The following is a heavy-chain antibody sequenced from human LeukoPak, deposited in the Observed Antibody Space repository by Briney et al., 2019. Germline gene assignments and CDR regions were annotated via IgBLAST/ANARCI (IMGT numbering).Heavy chain of an antibody. CDR3: AKGDSSGYYDAFDI. Sequence: GGSLRLSCAASGFTFSSYAMNWVRQAPGKGLEWVSGISGSGGSTYYADSVKGRFTISRDNSKNTLYLQMNSLGAEDTAVYYCAKGDSSGYYDAFDIWGQGTMVTVSS. J-gene: IGHJ3*02. CDR1: GFTFSSYA. V-gene: IGHV3-23*01. CDR2: ISGSGGST. D-gene: IGHD3-22*01.